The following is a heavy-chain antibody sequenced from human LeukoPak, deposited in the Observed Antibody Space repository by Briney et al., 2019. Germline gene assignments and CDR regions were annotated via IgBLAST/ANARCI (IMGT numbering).Heavy chain of an antibody. Sequence: ASVKVSCKASGYTFTGCYMHWVRQAPGQGLEWMGWINPNSGGTNYAQKFQGRVTMTRDTSISTAYMELSRLRSDDTAVYYCAREDLDIAAAGTGDYWGQGTLVTVSS. J-gene: IGHJ4*02. D-gene: IGHD6-13*01. CDR1: GYTFTGCY. CDR3: AREDLDIAAAGTGDY. CDR2: INPNSGGT. V-gene: IGHV1-2*02.